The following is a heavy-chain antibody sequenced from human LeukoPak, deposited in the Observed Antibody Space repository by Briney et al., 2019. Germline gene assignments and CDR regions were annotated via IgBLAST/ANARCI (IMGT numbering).Heavy chain of an antibody. V-gene: IGHV4-59*01. CDR1: DGSINSYY. J-gene: IGHJ3*02. CDR2: IYYNGNT. Sequence: SETLSLTCSVSDGSINSYYWNWIRRPPGKGLEWIGYIYYNGNTNYNPSLMSRVTISVDTSKNQFSLKLSSVTAADTAVYYCARAVLYYDFWSGYSDAFDIWGQGTMVTVSS. D-gene: IGHD3-3*01. CDR3: ARAVLYYDFWSGYSDAFDI.